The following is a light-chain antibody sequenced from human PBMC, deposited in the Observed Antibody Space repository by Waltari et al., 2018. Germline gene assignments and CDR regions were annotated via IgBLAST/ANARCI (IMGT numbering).Light chain of an antibody. Sequence: QSVLTPPPSVSAAPGQRVTISCSGGSSNIGNNDVSWYQQFPGTAPKLLITENNKRPFGIPDRFSGSKSGTSATLGIPGLQTGDEADYYCATWDSRLSVVVFGGGTKVTVL. V-gene: IGLV1-51*01. CDR3: ATWDSRLSVVV. CDR1: SSNIGNND. J-gene: IGLJ3*02. CDR2: ENN.